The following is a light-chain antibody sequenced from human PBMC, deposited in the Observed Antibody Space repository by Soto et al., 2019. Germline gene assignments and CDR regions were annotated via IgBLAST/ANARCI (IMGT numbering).Light chain of an antibody. J-gene: IGKJ1*01. CDR2: GAP. CDR3: QQYNNWPPWT. Sequence: EIVLTQSPGTLSLSPGERVTLSCRASQSVSVDLAWYQQRPGQAPRLLIYGAPTRATGIPVRFSGSGSGTEFSLTISSQQSEDFAFYYCQQYNNWPPWTFGQGTKV. V-gene: IGKV3-15*01. CDR1: QSVSVD.